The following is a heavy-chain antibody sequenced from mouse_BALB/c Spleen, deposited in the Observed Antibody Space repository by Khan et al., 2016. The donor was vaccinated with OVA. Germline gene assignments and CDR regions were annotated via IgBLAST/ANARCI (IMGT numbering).Heavy chain of an antibody. J-gene: IGHJ1*01. CDR3: ARRSFYGDLWYFDV. CDR1: AYTFSVYW. CDR2: INPSSGYS. D-gene: IGHD2-13*01. Sequence: QVQLQQSGAELANPGASVKMSCKSSAYTFSVYWIYWLKQRPGQGLEWIGYINPSSGYSAYNQRFKDKATLTADKSSTTAYMQLSSLTSEDSGVYFCARRSFYGDLWYFDVWGAGTTVTVS. V-gene: IGHV1-7*01.